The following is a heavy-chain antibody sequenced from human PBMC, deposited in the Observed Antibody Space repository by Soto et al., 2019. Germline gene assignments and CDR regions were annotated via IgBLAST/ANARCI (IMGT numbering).Heavy chain of an antibody. CDR1: GFTFDDYA. V-gene: IGHV3-9*01. CDR3: AKDRDGIDGDYYFDY. J-gene: IGHJ4*02. CDR2: ISWNSGSI. D-gene: IGHD1-20*01. Sequence: PGGSLRLSCAASGFTFDDYAMHWVRQAPGKGLEWVSGISWNSGSIGYADSVKGRFTISRDNAKNSLYLQMNSLRAEDTALYYCAKDRDGIDGDYYFDYWGQGTLVTVSS.